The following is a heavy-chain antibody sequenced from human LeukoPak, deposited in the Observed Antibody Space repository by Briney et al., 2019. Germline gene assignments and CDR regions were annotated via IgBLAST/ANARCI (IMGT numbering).Heavy chain of an antibody. CDR1: GGSLSSGSYY. CDR2: IYTSGST. Sequence: SETLSLTCTVSGGSLSSGSYYWSWIRQPAGKGLEWIGRIYTSGSTNYNPSLKSRVTISVDTSKNQFSLKLSSVTAADTAVYYCASSLWFGELWGQGTLVTVSS. J-gene: IGHJ4*02. V-gene: IGHV4-61*02. D-gene: IGHD3-10*01. CDR3: ASSLWFGEL.